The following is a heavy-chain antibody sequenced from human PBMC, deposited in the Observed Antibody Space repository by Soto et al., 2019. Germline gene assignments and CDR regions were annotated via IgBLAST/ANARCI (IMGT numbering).Heavy chain of an antibody. J-gene: IGHJ5*02. CDR1: GDTFSSYA. Sequence: QVQLVQSGAEVKKPGSSVNVSCKASGDTFSSYAISWVRQAPGQGLEWMGGVIPIFGTADYAQKFQGRVTIIADKSTSTAYMELRSLTFEDTAVYYCARNRIAAWPWWFDPWGQGTLVTVSS. V-gene: IGHV1-69*06. CDR2: VIPIFGTA. D-gene: IGHD6-25*01. CDR3: ARNRIAAWPWWFDP.